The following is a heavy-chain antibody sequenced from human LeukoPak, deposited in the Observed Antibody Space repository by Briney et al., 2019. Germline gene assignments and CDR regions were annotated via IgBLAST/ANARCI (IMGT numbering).Heavy chain of an antibody. J-gene: IGHJ4*02. CDR2: IYYSGST. CDR3: ARVYLATYYDFWSGYRPYFDY. V-gene: IGHV4-59*01. D-gene: IGHD3-3*01. CDR1: GGSISSYY. Sequence: SETLSLTCTVSGGSISSYYWSWIRQPPGKGLGWIGYIYYSGSTNYNPSLKSRVTISVDTSKNQFSLKLSSVTAADTAVYYCARVYLATYYDFWSGYRPYFDYWGRGTLVTVSS.